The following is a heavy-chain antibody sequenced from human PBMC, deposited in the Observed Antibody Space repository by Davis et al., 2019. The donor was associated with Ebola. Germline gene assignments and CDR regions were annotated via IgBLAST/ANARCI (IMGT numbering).Heavy chain of an antibody. Sequence: PGGSLRLSCAASGFTFSSYDMSWVRQAPGRGLAWVSLISGSGSGRDYADSVKGRFTISRDNSKKTLYLQMNSLRAEDTAVYHCAKPPSGYSGHDYGSWGHGTLVTVSS. CDR3: AKPPSGYSGHDYGS. CDR1: GFTFSSYD. V-gene: IGHV3-23*01. J-gene: IGHJ5*01. CDR2: ISGSGSGR. D-gene: IGHD5-12*01.